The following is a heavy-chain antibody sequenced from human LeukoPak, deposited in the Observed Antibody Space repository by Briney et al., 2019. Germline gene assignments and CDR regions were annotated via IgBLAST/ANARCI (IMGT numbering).Heavy chain of an antibody. J-gene: IGHJ2*01. V-gene: IGHV1-2*02. Sequence: GASVTVSCRASGYTFTAHYIHWVRQAPGQGLEWMGWIDPNSGGTNYAQKFLGSVTMTGDTSINTAFMELSRLRSDDTAIYYCARGRGTTMVRGVITNYFDLWGRGSLVTVSS. CDR3: ARGRGTTMVRGVITNYFDL. CDR2: IDPNSGGT. CDR1: GYTFTAHY. D-gene: IGHD3-10*01.